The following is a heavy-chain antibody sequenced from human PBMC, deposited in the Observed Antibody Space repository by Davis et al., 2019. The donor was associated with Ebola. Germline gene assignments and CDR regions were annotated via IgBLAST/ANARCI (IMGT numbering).Heavy chain of an antibody. J-gene: IGHJ5*02. CDR2: IIPIFGTA. CDR1: GGTFSSYA. Sequence: SVKVSCKASGGTFSSYAISWVRQAPGQGLEWMGGIIPIFGTANYAQKFQGRVTITADKSTSTAYMELSSLRSEDTAVYYCARAGGRRGSYYYGSAYNWFDPWGQGTLVTVSS. V-gene: IGHV1-69*06. D-gene: IGHD3-10*01. CDR3: ARAGGRRGSYYYGSAYNWFDP.